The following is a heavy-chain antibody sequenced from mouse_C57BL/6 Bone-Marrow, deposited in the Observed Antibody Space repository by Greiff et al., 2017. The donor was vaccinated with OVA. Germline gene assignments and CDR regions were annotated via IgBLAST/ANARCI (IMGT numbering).Heavy chain of an antibody. D-gene: IGHD1-1*01. CDR2: IYPRSGNT. CDR1: GYTFTSYG. Sequence: QVQLKESGAELARPGASVKLSCKASGYTFTSYGISWVKQRTGQGLEWIGEIYPRSGNTYYNEKFKGKATLTADKSSSTAYMELRSLTSEDSAVYFCASGLYYYGSRDYWGQGTSVTVSS. V-gene: IGHV1-81*01. CDR3: ASGLYYYGSRDY. J-gene: IGHJ4*01.